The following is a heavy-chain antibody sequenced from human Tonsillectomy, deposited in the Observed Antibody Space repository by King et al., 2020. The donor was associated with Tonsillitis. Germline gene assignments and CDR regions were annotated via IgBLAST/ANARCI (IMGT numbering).Heavy chain of an antibody. CDR3: MRDGQWCHFDF. CDR1: GYTFTGYY. Sequence: QLVQSGAEVKKPGASVKVSCKASGYTFTGYYMHWVRQAPGQGLEWMGWINPNSGDTNYAQKFQGRVTMTRDTSISNAYMALSRVRSDETAVYYCMRDGQWCHFDFWGRGTLVTVSS. CDR2: INPNSGDT. D-gene: IGHD2-15*01. V-gene: IGHV1-2*02. J-gene: IGHJ4*02.